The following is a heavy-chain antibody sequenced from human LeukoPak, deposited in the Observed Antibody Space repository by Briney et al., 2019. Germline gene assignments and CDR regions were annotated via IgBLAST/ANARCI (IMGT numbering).Heavy chain of an antibody. V-gene: IGHV3-43*02. J-gene: IGHJ4*02. CDR2: TSGDGITT. Sequence: GGALRLSCAASGFTFHNYVIHGVGQAPGKGREGVSLTSGDGITTYFADSVKGRFTISRDNSKSSLFLQMHSLRTEDTALYYCARDHVYGGADYWGQGPLVTVSS. D-gene: IGHD5/OR15-5a*01. CDR3: ARDHVYGGADY. CDR1: GFTFHNYV.